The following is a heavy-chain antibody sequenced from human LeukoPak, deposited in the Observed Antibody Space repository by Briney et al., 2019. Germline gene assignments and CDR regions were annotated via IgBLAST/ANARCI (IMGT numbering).Heavy chain of an antibody. V-gene: IGHV4-4*02. J-gene: IGHJ5*02. CDR3: ARERGHCSSTSCYNWFGP. CDR1: GGSISSSNW. Sequence: SGTLSLTCAVSGGSISSSNWWSWVRQPPGKGLEWIGEIYHSGSTNYNPSLKSRVTISVDKSKNQFSLKLSSVTAADTAVCYCARERGHCSSTSCYNWFGPWGQGTLVTVSS. D-gene: IGHD2-2*01. CDR2: IYHSGST.